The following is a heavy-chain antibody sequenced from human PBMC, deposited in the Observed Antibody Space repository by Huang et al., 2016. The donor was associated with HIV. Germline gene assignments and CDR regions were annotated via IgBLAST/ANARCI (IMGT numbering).Heavy chain of an antibody. J-gene: IGHJ3*02. CDR1: GGSITSSSYY. D-gene: IGHD3-22*01. CDR3: ARHFSYYDSSGYTPWDAFDI. V-gene: IGHV4-39*01. CDR2: IYYSGST. Sequence: QLQLQGSGPGLVKPSETLSLTCTVSGGSITSSSYYWGWIRQPPGKGLEWVGSIYYSGSTDYNRSLKSRVTVSVDTSKNRFSLKLSSVTAADTAVYYCARHFSYYDSSGYTPWDAFDIWGQGTMVTVSS.